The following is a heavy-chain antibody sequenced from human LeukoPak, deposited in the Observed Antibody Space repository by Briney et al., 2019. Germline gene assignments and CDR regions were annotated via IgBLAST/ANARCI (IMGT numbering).Heavy chain of an antibody. Sequence: PGGSLRLSCAASGFTFSSCAMSWVRQAPGKGLEWIGYIYYSGSTNYNPSLKSRVTISVDMSKNQFSLKLSSVTAADTAVYYCATHPPKVCTGGSCTDYWGQGTLVTVSS. CDR2: IYYSGST. V-gene: IGHV4-59*01. D-gene: IGHD2-15*01. CDR1: GFTFSSCA. J-gene: IGHJ4*02. CDR3: ATHPPKVCTGGSCTDY.